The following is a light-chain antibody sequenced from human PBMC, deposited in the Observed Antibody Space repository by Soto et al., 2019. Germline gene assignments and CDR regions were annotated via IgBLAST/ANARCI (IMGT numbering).Light chain of an antibody. CDR3: QTSYSTPRT. CDR2: AAS. J-gene: IGKJ1*01. Sequence: DIQMTQSPSSLSASVGDRVTITCRASQRISSYLNWYQQKPGKAAKRLIYAASTWKSGVPSTISASGSETDFTITISTLQPEDFATYPCQTSYSTPRTLGQVTKVDIK. CDR1: QRISSY. V-gene: IGKV1-39*01.